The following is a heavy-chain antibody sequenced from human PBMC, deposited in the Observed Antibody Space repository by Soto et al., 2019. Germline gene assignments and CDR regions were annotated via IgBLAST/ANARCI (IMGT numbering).Heavy chain of an antibody. Sequence: EVQVVESGGGLVQPGRSLRLSCAASGFSFDDYAMHWVRQAPGKGLEWVSGISWNSGTIGYADSVKGRFTISRDNAKNSLYLKMNSLRAEDTALYYCAKSTGGTANGMGVWGQGTTATVSS. CDR2: ISWNSGTI. D-gene: IGHD2-8*02. CDR1: GFSFDDYA. CDR3: AKSTGGTANGMGV. V-gene: IGHV3-9*01. J-gene: IGHJ6*02.